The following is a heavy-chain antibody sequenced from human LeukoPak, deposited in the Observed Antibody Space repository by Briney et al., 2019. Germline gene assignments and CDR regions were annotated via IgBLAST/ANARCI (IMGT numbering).Heavy chain of an antibody. J-gene: IGHJ4*02. Sequence: SVKVSCKASGGTFISYAISWVGQAPGQGLEWMGGIIPIFGTANYAQKFQGRVTITTDESTSTAYMELSSLRSEDTAVYYCARRSVVCSSTSCYLDYWGQGTLVTVSS. V-gene: IGHV1-69*05. CDR1: GGTFISYA. CDR3: ARRSVVCSSTSCYLDY. D-gene: IGHD2-2*01. CDR2: IIPIFGTA.